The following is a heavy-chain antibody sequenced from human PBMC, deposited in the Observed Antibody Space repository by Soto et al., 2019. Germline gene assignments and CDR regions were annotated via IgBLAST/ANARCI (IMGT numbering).Heavy chain of an antibody. V-gene: IGHV4-59*01. J-gene: IGHJ4*02. Sequence: SETLSLTCTVSGGSLSSYYWTWIRQPPGKGLEWIGYVYYSGNTNYNPSLKSRVTISVDTSKNQFSLKLSSVTAADTAVYYCARDYCSGTTCYEFDYWGQGTQVTVSS. D-gene: IGHD2-2*01. CDR3: ARDYCSGTTCYEFDY. CDR1: GGSLSSYY. CDR2: VYYSGNT.